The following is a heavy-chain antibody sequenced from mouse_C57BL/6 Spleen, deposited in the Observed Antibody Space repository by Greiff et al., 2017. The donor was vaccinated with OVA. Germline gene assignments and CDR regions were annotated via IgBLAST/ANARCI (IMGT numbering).Heavy chain of an antibody. CDR3: ARSGDGNLAWVDY. Sequence: VQLQQSGAELVKPGASVKISCKASGYAFSSYWMNWVKQRPGKGLEWIGQIYPGDGDTNYNGKFKGKATLTADKSSSTAYMQLSSLTSEDSAVXACARSGDGNLAWVDYWGQGTLVTVSA. CDR2: IYPGDGDT. CDR1: GYAFSSYW. D-gene: IGHD2-1*01. J-gene: IGHJ3*01. V-gene: IGHV1-80*01.